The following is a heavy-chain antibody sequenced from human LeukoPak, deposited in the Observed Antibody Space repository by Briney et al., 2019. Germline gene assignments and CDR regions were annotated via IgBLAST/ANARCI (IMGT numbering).Heavy chain of an antibody. CDR3: ARDSFLRFLECLSETVYYFDY. CDR1: GYTFTGYY. D-gene: IGHD3-3*01. V-gene: IGHV1-2*02. J-gene: IGHJ4*02. Sequence: ASVKVSCKASGYTFTGYYMHWVRQAPGQGLEWMGCINPNSGGTNYAQKFQGRVTMTRDTSISTAYMELSRLRSDDTAVYYCARDSFLRFLECLSETVYYFDYWGQGTLVTVSS. CDR2: INPNSGGT.